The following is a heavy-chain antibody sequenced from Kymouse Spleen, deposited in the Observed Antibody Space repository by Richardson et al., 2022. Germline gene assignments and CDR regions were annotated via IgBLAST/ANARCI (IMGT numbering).Heavy chain of an antibody. Sequence: EVQLVESGGGLVKPGGSLRLSCAASGFTFSSYSMNWVRQAPGKGLEWVSSISSSSSYIYYADSVKGRFTISRDNAKNSLYLQMNSLRAEDTAVYYCARDHYDFWSGYSNYYYYGMDVWGQGTTVTVSS. CDR3: ARDHYDFWSGYSNYYYYGMDV. J-gene: IGHJ6*02. CDR2: ISSSSSYI. CDR1: GFTFSSYS. D-gene: IGHD3-3*01. V-gene: IGHV3-21*03.